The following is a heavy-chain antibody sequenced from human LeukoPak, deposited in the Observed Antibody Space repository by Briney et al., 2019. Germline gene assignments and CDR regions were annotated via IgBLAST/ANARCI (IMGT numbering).Heavy chain of an antibody. CDR2: FDPEDGEI. CDR3: AADRGDYSGSYWTAFDI. D-gene: IGHD1-26*01. V-gene: IGHV1-24*01. Sequence: ASVKVSCKVSEYTLTELSMHWVRQAPGKGPEWLGGFDPEDGEIIYAQKFQGRVTMSDDTSTDTAYMELGSLRSDDTAVYYCAADRGDYSGSYWTAFDIWGQGTMVTVSS. J-gene: IGHJ3*02. CDR1: EYTLTELS.